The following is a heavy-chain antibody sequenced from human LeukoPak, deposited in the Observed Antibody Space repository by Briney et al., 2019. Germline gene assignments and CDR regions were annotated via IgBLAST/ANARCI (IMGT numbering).Heavy chain of an antibody. CDR2: IKQDGSEK. J-gene: IGHJ2*01. V-gene: IGHV3-7*01. CDR3: ARDHPAPGINWFFDL. CDR1: GFSISSYW. D-gene: IGHD1-26*01. Sequence: GGSLRLSCAGSGFSISSYWMAWVRQAPGRGLEWVAHIKQDGSEKNYVDLVKGRFTISRDNAKNSVYLQMNSLRAEDTAVYYCARDHPAPGINWFFDLWGRGTLVTVSP.